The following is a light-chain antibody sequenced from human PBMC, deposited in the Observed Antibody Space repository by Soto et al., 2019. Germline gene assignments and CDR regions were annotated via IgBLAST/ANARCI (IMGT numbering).Light chain of an antibody. CDR1: QSVSTN. CDR3: QQYDKWPET. Sequence: EVVMTQSPATVSVSPGERATLSCRASQSVSTNLAWYKQKPGQAPRLLIYGASGRATAIPARFSGSGSGTEFTLTISSLQSEDCAIYYCQQYDKWPETFGQGTKVVIK. J-gene: IGKJ1*01. V-gene: IGKV3D-15*01. CDR2: GAS.